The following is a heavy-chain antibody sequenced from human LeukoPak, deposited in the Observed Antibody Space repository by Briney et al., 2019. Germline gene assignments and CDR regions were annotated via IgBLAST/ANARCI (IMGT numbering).Heavy chain of an antibody. D-gene: IGHD6-13*01. CDR1: GGSISSGDYY. Sequence: SQTLSLTCTVSGGSISSGDYYWSWIRQPAGKGLEWIGRIYTSGSTNYNPSLKSRVTISVDTSKNQFSLKLSSVTAADTAVYYCARGIAAAGKIDYWGQGTLVTVSS. J-gene: IGHJ4*02. V-gene: IGHV4-61*02. CDR3: ARGIAAAGKIDY. CDR2: IYTSGST.